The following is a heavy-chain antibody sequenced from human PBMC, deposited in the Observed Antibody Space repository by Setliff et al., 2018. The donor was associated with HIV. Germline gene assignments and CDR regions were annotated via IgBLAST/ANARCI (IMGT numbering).Heavy chain of an antibody. J-gene: IGHJ4*02. CDR3: TTAVAQNWYGSGNENY. V-gene: IGHV3-7*03. Sequence: GGSLRLSCAASGFTFNSYGIHWVRQAPGKGLEWVALIKPDGSSKKYVGSVKGRFTISRDNAKDSLYLQMHSLRAEDTALYYCTTAVAQNWYGSGNENYWGQGTLVTVSS. D-gene: IGHD3-10*01. CDR1: GFTFNSYG. CDR2: IKPDGSSK.